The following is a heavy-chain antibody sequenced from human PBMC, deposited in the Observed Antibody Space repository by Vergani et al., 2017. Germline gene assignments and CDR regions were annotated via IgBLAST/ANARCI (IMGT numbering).Heavy chain of an antibody. CDR1: GFSLTTPVVG. CDR3: ASEEGKAAGYFDL. Sequence: QITWKESSPTLVKLTQTRTLPCTLSGFSLTTPVVGVAWIRQPPGTALDWLAIIYWNDDVHYSPSLNNRLTITKDTAKNQVVLTMTRMEPVETATYYWASEEGKAAGYFDLWGPGSLVTVSA. J-gene: IGHJ4*02. CDR2: IYWNDDV. D-gene: IGHD6-13*01. V-gene: IGHV2-5*01.